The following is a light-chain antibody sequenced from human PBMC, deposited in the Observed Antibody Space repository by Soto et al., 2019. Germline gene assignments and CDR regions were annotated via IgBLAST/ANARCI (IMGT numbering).Light chain of an antibody. Sequence: QSALTQPASVSVSPGQSITISCTGTSSDVGGYNYVSWYQQHPGKAPKLMIYAVTDRPSGVSSRFSGSKSGNTASLTISGLQAEDEADYYCSSYTSSSTLFGTGTKLTVL. V-gene: IGLV2-14*01. CDR1: SSDVGGYNY. CDR2: AVT. CDR3: SSYTSSSTL. J-gene: IGLJ1*01.